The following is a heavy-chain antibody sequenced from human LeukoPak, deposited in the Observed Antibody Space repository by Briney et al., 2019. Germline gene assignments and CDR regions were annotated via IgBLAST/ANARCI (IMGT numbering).Heavy chain of an antibody. J-gene: IGHJ4*02. D-gene: IGHD6-19*01. V-gene: IGHV3-11*01. CDR2: ISSSGSTI. CDR1: GFTFSDYY. CDR3: ARVLGEQWFYGYFDY. Sequence: GGSLRLSCAASGFTFSDYYMSWIRQAPGQGLEWVSYISSSGSTIYYADSVKGRFTISRDNAKNSLYLQMNSLRAEDTAVYYCARVLGEQWFYGYFDYWGQGTLVTVSS.